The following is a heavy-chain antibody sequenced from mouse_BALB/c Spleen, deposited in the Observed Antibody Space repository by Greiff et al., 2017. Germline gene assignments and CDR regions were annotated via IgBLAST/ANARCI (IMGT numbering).Heavy chain of an antibody. Sequence: VQLVESGAELVRPGSSVKISCKASGYAFSSYWMNWVKQRPGQGLEWIGQIYPGDGDTNYNGKFKGKATLTADKSSSTAYMQLSSLTSEDSAVYFCARGTLVTWFAYWGQGTLVTVSA. V-gene: IGHV1-80*01. CDR3: ARGTLVTWFAY. CDR1: GYAFSSYW. J-gene: IGHJ3*01. CDR2: IYPGDGDT. D-gene: IGHD2-13*01.